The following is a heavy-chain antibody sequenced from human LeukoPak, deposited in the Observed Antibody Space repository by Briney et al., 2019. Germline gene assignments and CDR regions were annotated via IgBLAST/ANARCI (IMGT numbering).Heavy chain of an antibody. D-gene: IGHD3-16*01. Sequence: GGSLRLSCAASGFTFSSYGMHWVRQAPGKGLEWVAVISYDGSNKYYADSVKGRFTISRDHSKNTLYLQMNSLRAEDTAVYYCAKGRGTFDYWGQGTLVTVSS. CDR2: ISYDGSNK. V-gene: IGHV3-30*18. J-gene: IGHJ4*02. CDR1: GFTFSSYG. CDR3: AKGRGTFDY.